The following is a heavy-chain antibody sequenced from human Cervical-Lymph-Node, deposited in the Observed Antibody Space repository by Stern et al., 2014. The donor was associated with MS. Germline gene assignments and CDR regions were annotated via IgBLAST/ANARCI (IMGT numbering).Heavy chain of an antibody. J-gene: IGHJ5*02. CDR3: ARDRVEGYVSWFDP. V-gene: IGHV4-59*01. CDR1: GGSISSYY. Sequence: VQLVESGPGLVKPSETLSLTCTVSGGSISSYYWSWIRQPPGKGLEWIGYIHYSGRTNYNPSLKSRVTISKDTPKNQFSLRLSSVTAADTAVYYCARDRVEGYVSWFDPWGQGTLVSVSS. CDR2: IHYSGRT. D-gene: IGHD5-12*01.